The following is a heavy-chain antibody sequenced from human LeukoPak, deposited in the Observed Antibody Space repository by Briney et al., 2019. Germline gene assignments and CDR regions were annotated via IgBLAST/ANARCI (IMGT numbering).Heavy chain of an antibody. CDR1: GFTFTTYY. V-gene: IGHV3-7*04. CDR2: IKQDGSEA. CDR3: VRHGTDDYDSSGYLRP. J-gene: IGHJ5*02. Sequence: PGGSLRLSCAASGFTFTTYYMSWVRQAPGKGLEWVANIKQDGSEAYYVDSVKGRFTISRDNAENSLYLQMSSLRAEDTAVYYCVRHGTDDYDSSGYLRPWGQGTLVTVSS. D-gene: IGHD3-22*01.